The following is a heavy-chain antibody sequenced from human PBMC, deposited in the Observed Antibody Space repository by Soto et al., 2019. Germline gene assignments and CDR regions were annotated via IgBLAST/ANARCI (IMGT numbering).Heavy chain of an antibody. CDR1: GFSLSTSGVG. Sequence: QITLKESGPTLVKPTQTLTLTCTFSGFSLSTSGVGVVWIRQPPGKALEWLGIIYWDDDKRYSPSLKSRLTINQDTSKNQVVLTTTNVDPVDTGTYYCAENLVAGTSWYDSGGHGTLATVSS. CDR2: IYWDDDK. V-gene: IGHV2-5*02. D-gene: IGHD6-19*01. J-gene: IGHJ5*01. CDR3: AENLVAGTSWYDS.